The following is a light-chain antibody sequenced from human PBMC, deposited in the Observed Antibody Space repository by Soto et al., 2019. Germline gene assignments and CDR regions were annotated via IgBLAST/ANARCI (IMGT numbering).Light chain of an antibody. J-gene: IGLJ1*01. V-gene: IGLV2-14*03. CDR1: SSDVGGYNY. CDR2: DVS. Sequence: QSALTQPASVSGSPGQSITISCTGTSSDVGGYNYVSWYQQHPGKAPKFMIYDVSNRPSGVSTRFSGSKSGNTASLTISGLQAEDEADYYCSSYTNSNTRQIVFGTGTKLTVL. CDR3: SSYTNSNTRQIV.